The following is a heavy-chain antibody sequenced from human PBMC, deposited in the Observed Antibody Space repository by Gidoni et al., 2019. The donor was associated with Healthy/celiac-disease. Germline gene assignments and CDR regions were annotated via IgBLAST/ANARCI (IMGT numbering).Heavy chain of an antibody. CDR3: ARGMIITSQNIVIRSYGMDV. J-gene: IGHJ6*02. D-gene: IGHD3-16*02. CDR2: IYYSGST. V-gene: IGHV4-59*01. Sequence: QVQLQESGPGLVKPSETLSLTCTVSGGSISSYYWRWIRQPPGKGLEWIGYIYYSGSTNYNPSLKSRVTISVDTSKNQFSLKLSSVTAADTAVYYCARGMIITSQNIVIRSYGMDVWGRGTTVTVSS. CDR1: GGSISSYY.